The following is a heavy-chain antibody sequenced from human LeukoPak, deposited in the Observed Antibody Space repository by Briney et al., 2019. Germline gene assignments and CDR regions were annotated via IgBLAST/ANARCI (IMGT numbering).Heavy chain of an antibody. CDR1: GYTFTGYY. Sequence: ASVKVSCKASGYTFTGYYMHWVRQAPGQGLEWMGRSNPNSGGTNYAQKFQGRVTMTRDTSISTAYMELSRLRSDDTAVYYCARTFAYPGSRSCVYWGQGTLVTVSS. V-gene: IGHV1-2*06. CDR2: SNPNSGGT. J-gene: IGHJ4*02. D-gene: IGHD6-13*01. CDR3: ARTFAYPGSRSCVY.